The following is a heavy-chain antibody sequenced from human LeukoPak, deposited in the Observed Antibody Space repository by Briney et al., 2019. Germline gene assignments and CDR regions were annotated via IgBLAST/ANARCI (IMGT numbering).Heavy chain of an antibody. Sequence: SETLSLTCTVSGGSISSGDYYWSWIRQPPGKGLEWIGYIYYRGSTYYNPSLKSRVSISVGTSKNQFSLKLSSVTAADTAVYYCVRVVSSGYSRMDVWGKGTTVTVSS. CDR3: VRVVSSGYSRMDV. V-gene: IGHV4-30-4*08. J-gene: IGHJ6*04. D-gene: IGHD3-22*01. CDR2: IYYRGST. CDR1: GGSISSGDYY.